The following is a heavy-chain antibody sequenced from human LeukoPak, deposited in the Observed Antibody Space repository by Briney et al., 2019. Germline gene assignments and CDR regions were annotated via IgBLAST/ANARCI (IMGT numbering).Heavy chain of an antibody. CDR1: GGSIINYY. Sequence: SETLSLTCTVSGGSIINYYWSWIRQPPGTGLEWIGYIYYSGSTNYNPSLKSRVTISVDTSKNQFSLKLSSVTAGDTAVYYCARAFGRSAPAGYYYYMDVWGKGTTVTVSS. D-gene: IGHD3-10*01. CDR2: IYYSGST. CDR3: ARAFGRSAPAGYYYYMDV. V-gene: IGHV4-59*01. J-gene: IGHJ6*03.